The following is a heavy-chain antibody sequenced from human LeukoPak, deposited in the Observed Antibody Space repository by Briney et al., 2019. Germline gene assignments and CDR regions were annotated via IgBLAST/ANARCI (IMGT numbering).Heavy chain of an antibody. CDR2: ISYDGSNK. CDR1: GFTFSSYG. J-gene: IGHJ4*02. V-gene: IGHV3-30*18. CDR3: AKDGMTTVTIFDY. Sequence: PGGSLRLSCAASGFTFSSYGMHWVRQAPGKGLEWVAVISYDGSNKYYADSVKGRFTISRDNSKNTLYLQMNSLRAEDTAVYYCAKDGMTTVTIFDYWGQGTLVTVSS. D-gene: IGHD4-17*01.